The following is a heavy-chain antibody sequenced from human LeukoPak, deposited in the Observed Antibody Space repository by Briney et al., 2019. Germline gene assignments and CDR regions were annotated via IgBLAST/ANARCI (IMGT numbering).Heavy chain of an antibody. D-gene: IGHD2-2*01. V-gene: IGHV4-30-4*08. CDR3: ASLPRVVVPAAIDYYYYGMDV. J-gene: IGHJ6*02. Sequence: SSETLSLTCAVSGGSISSGGYSWSWIRQPPGKGLEWIGYIYYSGSTYYNPSLKSRVTISVDTSKNQFSLKLSSVTAADTAVYYCASLPRVVVPAAIDYYYYGMDVWGQGTTVTVSS. CDR1: GGSISSGGYS. CDR2: IYYSGST.